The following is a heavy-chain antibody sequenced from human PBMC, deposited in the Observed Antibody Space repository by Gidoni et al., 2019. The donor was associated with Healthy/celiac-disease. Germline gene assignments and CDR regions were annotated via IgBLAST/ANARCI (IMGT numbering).Heavy chain of an antibody. CDR1: VFTLSSYA. Sequence: QVQLVESGAGVVQPGRSRRLSCAASVFTLSSYAMHGVRQAPGKGLEWVAVISYDGSNKYYADSVKGRFTISRDNSKNTLYLQMNSLRAEDTAVYYCARSVSGDYDFWYGMDVWGQGTTVTVSS. CDR2: ISYDGSNK. J-gene: IGHJ6*02. V-gene: IGHV3-30-3*01. D-gene: IGHD3-3*01. CDR3: ARSVSGDYDFWYGMDV.